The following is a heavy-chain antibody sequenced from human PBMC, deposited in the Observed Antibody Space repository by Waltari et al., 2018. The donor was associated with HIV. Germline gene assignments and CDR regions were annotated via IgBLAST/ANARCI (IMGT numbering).Heavy chain of an antibody. J-gene: IGHJ4*02. V-gene: IGHV4-61*01. D-gene: IGHD3-10*01. CDR2: IYSTGRT. Sequence: QVRLQESGPGLVKPSETLSLTCTVSGTSLGSGSFYWSWIRQSPDKKMEWIGFIYSTGRTNYNPSLESRVTMSVDTSKNQFSLTLKSVTPADTAFYYCGRSLMWFGDGALWGQGALVTVSS. CDR3: GRSLMWFGDGAL. CDR1: GTSLGSGSFY.